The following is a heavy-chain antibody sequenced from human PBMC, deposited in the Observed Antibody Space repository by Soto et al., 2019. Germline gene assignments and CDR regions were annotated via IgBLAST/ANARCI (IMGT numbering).Heavy chain of an antibody. CDR3: ASAIGWFGELLGGYYFDY. V-gene: IGHV4-30-2*01. CDR2: IYHSGST. J-gene: IGHJ4*02. CDR1: GGSISSGGYS. Sequence: QLPLQESGSGLVKPSQTLSLTCAVSGGSISSGGYSWSWIRQPPGKGLEWIGYIYHSGSTYYNPSLKGRVPIAVDRSKNQFSLKLSSVTAADTAVYYCASAIGWFGELLGGYYFDYWGQGTLVTVSS. D-gene: IGHD3-10*01.